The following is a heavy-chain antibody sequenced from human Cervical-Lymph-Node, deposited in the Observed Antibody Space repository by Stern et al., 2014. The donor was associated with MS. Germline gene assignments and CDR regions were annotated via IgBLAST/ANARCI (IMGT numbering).Heavy chain of an antibody. CDR3: ARDNGGWSVDS. CDR1: GYTFTSNK. CDR2: INPGGGST. D-gene: IGHD6-19*01. V-gene: IGHV1-46*01. Sequence: QVQLGQSGAEVKKPGASVKVSCKAFGYTFTSNKMHWVRQAPGQGLEWMGIINPGGGSTRYAQKLQGRVTMTRDTSTSTVYMELTSLRSEDTAVYSCARDNGGWSVDSWGQGTLVIVSS. J-gene: IGHJ4*02.